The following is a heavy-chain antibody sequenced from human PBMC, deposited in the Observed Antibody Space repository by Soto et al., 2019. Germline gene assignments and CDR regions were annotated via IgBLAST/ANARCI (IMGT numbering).Heavy chain of an antibody. CDR2: IYYSGST. J-gene: IGHJ4*02. CDR3: ARHESGRHVDY. CDR1: GGSISSSSYY. V-gene: IGHV4-39*01. Sequence: PSETLSLTCTVSGGSISSSSYYWGWIRQPPGKGLEWIGSIYYSGSTYYNPSLKSRVTISVDTSKNQFSLKLSSVTAADTAVYYCARHESGRHVDYWGQGTLVTVSS.